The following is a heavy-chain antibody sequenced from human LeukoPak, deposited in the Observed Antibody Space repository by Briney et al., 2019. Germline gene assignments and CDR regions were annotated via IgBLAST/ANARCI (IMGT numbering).Heavy chain of an antibody. D-gene: IGHD2-2*02. CDR1: GFTFSSYA. J-gene: IGHJ3*02. CDR3: ARDHTRLYCSSTSCHRSRTNHDAFDI. CDR2: ISYDGSNK. V-gene: IGHV3-30*04. Sequence: GGSLRLSCAASGFTFSSYAMHWVRQAPGKGLEWVAVISYDGSNKYYADSVKGRFTISRDNSKNTLYLQMNSLRAEDTAVYYCARDHTRLYCSSTSCHRSRTNHDAFDIWGQGTMVTVSS.